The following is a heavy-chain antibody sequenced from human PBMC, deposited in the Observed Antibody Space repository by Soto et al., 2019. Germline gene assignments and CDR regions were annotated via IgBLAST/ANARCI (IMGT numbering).Heavy chain of an antibody. Sequence: GASVKVSCKTSGDSFNDYYIHWVRQAPGQGLERMGWINPNGGVTKYAQKFRGRVTVTRDTSIRTVYMELSSLRSDDTAVYYCARESGGATATLDYYYFYMDVWGKGTTVTVSS. D-gene: IGHD5-12*01. V-gene: IGHV1-2*02. J-gene: IGHJ6*03. CDR3: ARESGGATATLDYYYFYMDV. CDR2: INPNGGVT. CDR1: GDSFNDYY.